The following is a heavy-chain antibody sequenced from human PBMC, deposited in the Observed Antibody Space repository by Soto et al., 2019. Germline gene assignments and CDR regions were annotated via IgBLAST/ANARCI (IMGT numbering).Heavy chain of an antibody. CDR2: SSGSGGST. V-gene: IGHV3-23*01. D-gene: IGHD6-19*01. J-gene: IGHJ3*02. CDR3: AKGGPVAGTEGPHDAFDI. CDR1: GFTFSSYA. Sequence: GGSLRLSCAASGFTFSSYAMSWVRQAPGKGLEWVSASSGSGGSTYYADSVKGRFTISRDNSKNTLYLQMNSLRAEDTAVYYCAKGGPVAGTEGPHDAFDIWGQGTMVTVSS.